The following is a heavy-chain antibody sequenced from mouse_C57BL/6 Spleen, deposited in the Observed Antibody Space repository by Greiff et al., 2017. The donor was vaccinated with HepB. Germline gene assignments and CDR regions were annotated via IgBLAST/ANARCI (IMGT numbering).Heavy chain of an antibody. V-gene: IGHV1-50*01. D-gene: IGHD1-1*01. CDR1: GYTFTSYW. CDR3: AHYGSRFAY. Sequence: QVQLQQPGAELVKPGASVKLSCKASGYTFTSYWMQWVKQRPGQGLEWIGEIDPSDSYTNYNQKFKGKATLTVDTSSSTAYMQLSSLTSEDSAVYYCAHYGSRFAYWGQGTLVTVSA. CDR2: IDPSDSYT. J-gene: IGHJ3*01.